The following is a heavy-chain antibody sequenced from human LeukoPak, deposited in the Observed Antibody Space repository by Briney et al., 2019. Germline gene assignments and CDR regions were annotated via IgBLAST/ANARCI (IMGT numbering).Heavy chain of an antibody. CDR1: GGSFSGYY. V-gene: IGHV4-34*01. D-gene: IGHD3-3*01. CDR2: INHSGST. CDR3: ARGRRYYDFWSGYFPFDY. Sequence: PSETLSLTCAVYGGSFSGYYWSWIRQPPGKGLEWIGEINHSGSTNYNPSLKSRVTISVDTSKNQFSLKLSSVTAADTAVYYCARGRRYYDFWSGYFPFDYWGQGTLVTVSS. J-gene: IGHJ4*02.